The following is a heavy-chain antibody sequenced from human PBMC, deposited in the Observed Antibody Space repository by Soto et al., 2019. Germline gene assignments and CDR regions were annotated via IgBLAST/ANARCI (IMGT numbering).Heavy chain of an antibody. CDR3: ASPGPPEIRAGRPYYYGMDL. D-gene: IGHD3-10*01. Sequence: GGSLRLSCAASGFSFSVYTMNWLRQAPGKGLEWVSSISSGSKSIFYADSVRGRFTISRDNAKNSLYLQMNSLGAEDTAVYYCASPGPPEIRAGRPYYYGMDLWGQGTTVTVYS. V-gene: IGHV3-21*06. CDR1: GFSFSVYT. CDR2: ISSGSKSI. J-gene: IGHJ6*02.